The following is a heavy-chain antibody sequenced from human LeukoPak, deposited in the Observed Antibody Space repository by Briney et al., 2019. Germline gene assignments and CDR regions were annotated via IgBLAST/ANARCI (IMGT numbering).Heavy chain of an antibody. CDR3: ARDSYNYGSGSFDY. D-gene: IGHD5-18*01. CDR2: IYYSGST. CDR1: GGSISSGSYY. V-gene: IGHV4-61*10. Sequence: KASETLSLTCTVSGGSISSGSYYWSWIRQPAGKGLEWIGRIYYSGSTYYNPSLKSRVTISVDTSKNQFSLKLSSVTAADTAMYYCARDSYNYGSGSFDYWGQGTLVTVSS. J-gene: IGHJ4*02.